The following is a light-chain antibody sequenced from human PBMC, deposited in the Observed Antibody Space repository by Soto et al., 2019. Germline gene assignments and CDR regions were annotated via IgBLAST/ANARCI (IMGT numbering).Light chain of an antibody. Sequence: QAVETPEPSLTVSPGGTVTLTCGSSTGAVTNGHYPYWFQQKPGQAPRTLIYDTTNRHSWTPARFSGSLLGGKAALTLSGAQPEDEAEYYCLLSYNGPYVFGTGTKVTVL. V-gene: IGLV7-46*01. J-gene: IGLJ1*01. CDR3: LLSYNGPYV. CDR1: TGAVTNGHY. CDR2: DTT.